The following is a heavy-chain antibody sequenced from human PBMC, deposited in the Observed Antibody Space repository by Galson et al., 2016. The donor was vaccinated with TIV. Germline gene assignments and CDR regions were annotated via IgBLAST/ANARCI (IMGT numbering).Heavy chain of an antibody. CDR1: GYTLSTYY. CDR3: ARRFYFDY. J-gene: IGHJ4*02. CDR2: IDPSVGST. V-gene: IGHV1-46*01. Sequence: CKASGYTLSTYYMHWLRQAPGQGLEWMGIIDPSVGSTTYSQKFQGRVTMTSDTSTSTVYMELTSLKSEDTAVYYCARRFYFDYWGQGTLVTVSS.